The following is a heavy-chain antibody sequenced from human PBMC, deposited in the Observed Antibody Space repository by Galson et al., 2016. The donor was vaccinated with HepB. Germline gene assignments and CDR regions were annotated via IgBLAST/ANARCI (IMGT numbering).Heavy chain of an antibody. V-gene: IGHV5-51*01. J-gene: IGHJ3*02. D-gene: IGHD3-9*01. CDR1: TNNFATYW. CDR2: ICPSDSDT. CDR3: ARRLGIRYFDWGAYDI. Sequence: QSGAEVKKPGESLKISRKTSTNNFATYWIGWVRQLPGKGLEWMGMICPSDSDTKYSPSFQGQVTISVDKSISTAYLQWRSLKASDTAIYYCARRLGIRYFDWGAYDIWGQGTLVTVSS.